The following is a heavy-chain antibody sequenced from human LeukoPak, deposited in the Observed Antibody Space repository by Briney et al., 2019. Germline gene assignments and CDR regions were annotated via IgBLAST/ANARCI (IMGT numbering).Heavy chain of an antibody. J-gene: IGHJ6*02. CDR1: GFTFSSYS. V-gene: IGHV3-48*01. CDR2: ISSRSSNI. CDR3: VHCGGDCYPCCGMDA. D-gene: IGHD2-21*02. Sequence: PPGGSLRLSCAASGFTFSSYSMNWVRQAPGKGLEWVSYISSRSSNIYYADSVKGRFTISRDNSKNTLYLQMNSLRAEDTAVYYCVHCGGDCYPCCGMDAWGQGTTVTVSS.